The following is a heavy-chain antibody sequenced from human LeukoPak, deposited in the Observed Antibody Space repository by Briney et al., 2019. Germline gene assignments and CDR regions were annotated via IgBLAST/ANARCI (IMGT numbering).Heavy chain of an antibody. D-gene: IGHD6-13*01. CDR2: IYYSGST. Sequence: PSETLSLTCTVSGGSISSSSYYWGWIRQPRGEGLEWIGSIYYSGSTYYTPSLKSRVTISVDTSKNQFSLKLSSVTAADTAVYYCARLGDSSSSWAYFDYWGQGTLVTVSS. CDR1: GGSISSSSYY. V-gene: IGHV4-39*01. CDR3: ARLGDSSSSWAYFDY. J-gene: IGHJ4*02.